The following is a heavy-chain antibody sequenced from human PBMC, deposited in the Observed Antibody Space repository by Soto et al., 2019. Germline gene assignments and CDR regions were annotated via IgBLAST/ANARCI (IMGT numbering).Heavy chain of an antibody. CDR2: LYSGAST. D-gene: IGHD3-22*01. V-gene: IGHV3-66*01. CDR3: AITDYYYSSGQYPSNY. J-gene: IGHJ4*02. Sequence: PGGSLRLSCAGSGFTVSSNYMSWGRQAPGKGLEWVSVLYSGASTYYAGSVKGRFTISRDNSKNTLYLQMNSLRAEDTAIYYCAITDYYYSSGQYPSNYWARGTVVTVSS. CDR1: GFTVSSNY.